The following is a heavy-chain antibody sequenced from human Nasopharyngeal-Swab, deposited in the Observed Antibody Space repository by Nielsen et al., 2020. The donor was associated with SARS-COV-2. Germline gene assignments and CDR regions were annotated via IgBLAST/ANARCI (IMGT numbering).Heavy chain of an antibody. CDR1: GASVTSYY. CDR3: ARRTDGYRPFDF. Sequence: SETLSLTCTVSGASVTSYYWSWLRQTQGKGLEYIAYIYHTGSTTYNPSLRSRVSISIDTSKNQFSLQLNSLTAADTAFYYCARRTDGYRPFDFWGQGIHVTVSS. D-gene: IGHD5-24*01. J-gene: IGHJ4*02. V-gene: IGHV4-59*08. CDR2: IYHTGST.